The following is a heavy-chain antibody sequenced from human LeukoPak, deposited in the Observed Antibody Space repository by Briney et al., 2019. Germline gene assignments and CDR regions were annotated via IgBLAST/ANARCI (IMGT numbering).Heavy chain of an antibody. Sequence: RVSCKASGGTFSSYAISWVRQAPGQGLEWMGRIIPILGIANYAQKFQGRVTITADKSTSTAYMELRSLRSDDTAVYYCARDRRYSSSPVDFDYWGQGTLVTVSS. CDR3: ARDRRYSSSPVDFDY. CDR1: GGTFSSYA. D-gene: IGHD6-6*01. V-gene: IGHV1-69*04. CDR2: IIPILGIA. J-gene: IGHJ4*02.